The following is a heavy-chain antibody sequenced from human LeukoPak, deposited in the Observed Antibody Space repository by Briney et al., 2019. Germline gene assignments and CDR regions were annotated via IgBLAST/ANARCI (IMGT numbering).Heavy chain of an antibody. CDR1: GGSFSGYY. V-gene: IGHV4-34*01. CDR3: ARGRLTYYYGSGSSYFDY. Sequence: PSETLSLTCAVYGGSFSGYYWSWIRQPPGKGLEWIGEINHRGSTNYNPSLKSRVTISVDTSKNQFSLKLSSVTAADTAVYYCARGRLTYYYGSGSSYFDYWGQGTLVTVSS. CDR2: INHRGST. D-gene: IGHD3-10*01. J-gene: IGHJ4*02.